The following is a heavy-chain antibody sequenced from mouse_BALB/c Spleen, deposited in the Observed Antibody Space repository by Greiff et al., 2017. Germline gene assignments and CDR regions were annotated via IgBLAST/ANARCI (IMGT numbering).Heavy chain of an antibody. J-gene: IGHJ3*01. Sequence: EVMLVESGGGLVQPGGSRKLSCAASGFTFSSFGMHWVRQAPEKGLEWVAYISSGSSTIYYADTVKGRFTISRDNPKNTLFLQMTSLRSEDTAMYYCARSGDDYDLIAYWGQGTLVTVSA. CDR3: ARSGDDYDLIAY. CDR1: GFTFSSFG. CDR2: ISSGSSTI. V-gene: IGHV5-17*02. D-gene: IGHD2-4*01.